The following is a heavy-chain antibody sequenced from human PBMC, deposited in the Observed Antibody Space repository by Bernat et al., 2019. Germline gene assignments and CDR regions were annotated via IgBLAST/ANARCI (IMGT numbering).Heavy chain of an antibody. CDR2: IYYSGST. J-gene: IGHJ4*02. Sequence: QLQLQESGPGLVKPSETLSLTCTVSGGSISSSSYYWGWIRQPPGKGLEWIGSIYYSGSTYYNPSLKSRVTISVDTSKNQFYLKLSSVTAADTAVYYCARLGYSYGLGYWGQGTLVTVSS. D-gene: IGHD5-18*01. V-gene: IGHV4-39*01. CDR3: ARLGYSYGLGY. CDR1: GGSISSSSYY.